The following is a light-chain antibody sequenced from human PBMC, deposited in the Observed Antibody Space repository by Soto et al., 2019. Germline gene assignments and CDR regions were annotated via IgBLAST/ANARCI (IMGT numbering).Light chain of an antibody. CDR1: QSVSGN. V-gene: IGKV3D-15*01. CDR3: LQVYNFPRT. J-gene: IGKJ1*01. CDR2: DIF. Sequence: IVITQSPATLSVYPVERATLSCRASQSVSGNLAWYQQKPGQAPRLVIYDIFTRATGVPTRISGSGSGTEFTLTISSLQSEDFATYYCLQVYNFPRTFGQGTKVDIK.